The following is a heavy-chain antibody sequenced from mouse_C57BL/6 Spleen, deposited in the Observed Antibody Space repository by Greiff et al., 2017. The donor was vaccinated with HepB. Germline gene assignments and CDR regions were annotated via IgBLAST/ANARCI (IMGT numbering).Heavy chain of an antibody. D-gene: IGHD1-1*02. Sequence: VQLQQPGAELVRPGSSVKLSCTASGYTFTSYWMHWVKQRPIQGLEWIGNIDPSDSETHYNQKFKDKATLTVDKSSSTAYMQLSSLTSEDSAVYYCARSGIYGSLSYWGQGTLVTVSA. V-gene: IGHV1-52*01. CDR2: IDPSDSET. CDR3: ARSGIYGSLSY. J-gene: IGHJ3*01. CDR1: GYTFTSYW.